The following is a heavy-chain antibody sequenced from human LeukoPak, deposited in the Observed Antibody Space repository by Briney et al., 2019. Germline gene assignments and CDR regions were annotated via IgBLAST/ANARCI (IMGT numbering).Heavy chain of an antibody. CDR2: IKQDGSEK. D-gene: IGHD3-22*01. CDR1: GFTFSSYW. J-gene: IGHJ3*02. Sequence: GGSLRLSCAASGFTFSSYWMSWVRQAPGKGLEWVANIKQDGSEKYYVGSVKGRFAISRDNSKNTLYLQMNSLRAEDTAVYYCARNHYDWLGTAAFDIWGQGTMVTVSS. CDR3: ARNHYDWLGTAAFDI. V-gene: IGHV3-7*03.